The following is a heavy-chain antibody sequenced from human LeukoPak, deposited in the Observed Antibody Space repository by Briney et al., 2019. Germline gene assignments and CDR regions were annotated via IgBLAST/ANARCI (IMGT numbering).Heavy chain of an antibody. V-gene: IGHV3-48*02. CDR2: ISRSGSTI. Sequence: GGSLRLSCAASGFTFSSYSMNWVRQAPGKGLEWISYISRSGSTIYYADSVKGRFTISRDNAKNSLSLQMNSLRDEDTAVYYCARDRGYCSSTNCYLYYFDYWGQETLVTVSS. CDR3: ARDRGYCSSTNCYLYYFDY. CDR1: GFTFSSYS. D-gene: IGHD2-2*01. J-gene: IGHJ4*02.